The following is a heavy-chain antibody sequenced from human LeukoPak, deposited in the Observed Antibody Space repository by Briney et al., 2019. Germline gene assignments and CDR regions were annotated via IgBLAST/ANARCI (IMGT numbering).Heavy chain of an antibody. Sequence: SVTVSCKASGGTFGNYAVTWVRQAPGQGLEWMGGIIPILGTADYAQKFQDRVTLTADESTSTAYMELSSLRSEDTAMYYCARGNSRWSTPTSSYYYRMDVWGQGTTVTVSS. V-gene: IGHV1-69*13. J-gene: IGHJ6*02. CDR3: ARGNSRWSTPTSSYYYRMDV. CDR1: GGTFGNYA. D-gene: IGHD4-23*01. CDR2: IIPILGTA.